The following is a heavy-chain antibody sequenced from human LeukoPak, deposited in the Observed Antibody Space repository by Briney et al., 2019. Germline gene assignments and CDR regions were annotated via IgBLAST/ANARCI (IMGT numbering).Heavy chain of an antibody. Sequence: GGSLRLSCAASGFTFSNYAMHWVRQAPGKGLEWVAVVSYDGSNKYYADSVKGRFIISRDNSKNTLYLQMNSLRAEDAAIYYCATIGDRRTGELYRIDYWGQGTLVTVSS. D-gene: IGHD7-27*01. J-gene: IGHJ4*02. V-gene: IGHV3-30-3*01. CDR1: GFTFSNYA. CDR2: VSYDGSNK. CDR3: ATIGDRRTGELYRIDY.